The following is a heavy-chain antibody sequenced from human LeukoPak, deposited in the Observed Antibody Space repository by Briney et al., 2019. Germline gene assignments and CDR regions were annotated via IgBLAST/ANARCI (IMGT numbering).Heavy chain of an antibody. CDR1: GFTFSSYS. CDR3: ARILQLLVPPYYYYGMDV. CDR2: ISSSSSYI. J-gene: IGHJ6*02. D-gene: IGHD6-19*01. V-gene: IGHV3-21*01. Sequence: PGGSLRLSCAASGFTFSSYSMNWVRQAPGKGLEWVSSISSSSSYIHYADPVKGRFTISRDNAKNSLHLQMNSLRAEDTAGYYCARILQLLVPPYYYYGMDVWGQGTTVTVSS.